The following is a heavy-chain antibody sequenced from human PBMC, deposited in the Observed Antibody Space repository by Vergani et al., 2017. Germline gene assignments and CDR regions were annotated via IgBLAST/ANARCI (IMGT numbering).Heavy chain of an antibody. J-gene: IGHJ4*02. CDR2: ISYDGSNK. CDR3: ARYESSLYIFDY. V-gene: IGHV3-30-3*01. Sequence: QVQLVESGGGVVQPGRSLRLSCAASGFTFSSYAMHWVRQAPGKGLEWVAVISYDGSNKYYADSVKGRFTISRDNSKNTLYLQMNSLRAEDTAVYYCARYESSLYIFDYWGQGTLVTVSS. CDR1: GFTFSSYA. D-gene: IGHD2-2*02.